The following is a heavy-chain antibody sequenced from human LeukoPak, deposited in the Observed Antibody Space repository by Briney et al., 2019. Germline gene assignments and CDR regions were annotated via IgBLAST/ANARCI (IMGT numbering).Heavy chain of an antibody. J-gene: IGHJ5*02. D-gene: IGHD6-13*01. CDR3: MRDTYASSWLWGFDP. CDR1: GYTLTNYD. V-gene: IGHV1-8*02. Sequence: ASVKVSCKVSGYTLTNYDINWVRQATGQGIEWMGWMNPISGNTGYAQKFQDRVTTTRNTSIRTAYRELSSLRSEDTAMYYCMRDTYASSWLWGFDPWGQGTLVTVSS. CDR2: MNPISGNT.